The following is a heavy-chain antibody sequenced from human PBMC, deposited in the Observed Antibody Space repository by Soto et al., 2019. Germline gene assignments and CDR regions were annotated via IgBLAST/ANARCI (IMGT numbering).Heavy chain of an antibody. D-gene: IGHD3-3*01. CDR3: ARESSTVFGVVSLDY. J-gene: IGHJ4*02. CDR2: ISYYGSNK. V-gene: IGHV3-30-3*01. CDR1: GFTFSSFA. Sequence: GGTLRLSCAASGFTFSSFAMHWVRHAPGNGLEWVAVISYYGSNKYYADSVKGRFTISRDNSKNTLYLQMNSLRAEDTAVYYCARESSTVFGVVSLDYWGQGTLVTVSS.